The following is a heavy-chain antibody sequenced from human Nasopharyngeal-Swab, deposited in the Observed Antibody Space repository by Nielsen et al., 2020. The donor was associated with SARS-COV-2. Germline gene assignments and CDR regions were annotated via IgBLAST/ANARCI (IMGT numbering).Heavy chain of an antibody. CDR2: ISSSSSYI. D-gene: IGHD1-1*01. V-gene: IGHV3-21*01. J-gene: IGHJ4*02. CDR3: ARDAPPARLGY. Sequence: GCEGPGKGLEWVSSISSSSSYIYYADSVKGRFTVSRDNAKNSLYLQMNSLRAGDTAIYYCARDAPPARLGYWGQGTLVTVSS.